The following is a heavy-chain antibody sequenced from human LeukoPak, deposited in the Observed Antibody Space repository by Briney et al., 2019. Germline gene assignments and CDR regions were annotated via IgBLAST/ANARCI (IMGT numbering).Heavy chain of an antibody. CDR3: ARGYDSSGLLYYYYGMDV. CDR1: GGSLSSYY. CDR2: IYYSGST. D-gene: IGHD3-22*01. J-gene: IGHJ6*02. Sequence: SETLSLTCTVSGGSLSSYYWSWIRQPPGKGLEWIGYIYYSGSTNYNPSLKSRVTISVDTSKNQFSLKLSSVTAADTAVYYCARGYDSSGLLYYYYGMDVWGQGTTVTVSS. V-gene: IGHV4-59*01.